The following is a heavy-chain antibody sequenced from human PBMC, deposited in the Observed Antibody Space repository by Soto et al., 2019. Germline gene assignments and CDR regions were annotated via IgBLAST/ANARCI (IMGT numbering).Heavy chain of an antibody. J-gene: IGHJ6*02. D-gene: IGHD6-19*01. Sequence: SETLSLTCTVSGGSISSGDCYWSWIRQPPGKGLEWIGYIDLTGRTYYNPSLKSRLAVSVDTSMNQFSLTPSSVTAADTAVYFCARFSSLDKDYVVDVWGQGTMVTVSS. CDR3: ARFSSLDKDYVVDV. CDR2: IDLTGRT. CDR1: GGSISSGDCY. V-gene: IGHV4-30-4*08.